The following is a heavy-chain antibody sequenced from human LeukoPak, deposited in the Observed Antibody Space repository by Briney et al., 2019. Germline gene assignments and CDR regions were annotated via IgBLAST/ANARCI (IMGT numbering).Heavy chain of an antibody. CDR1: GGSISSYY. D-gene: IGHD3-10*01. J-gene: IGHJ6*04. Sequence: PSETLSLTCTVSGGSISSYYWSWIRQPPGKGLEWIGYICYSGSTNYNPSLKSRVTISVDTSKNQFSLKLSSVTAADTAVYYCARDRATMVRGVRDYYYYGMDVWGKGTTVTVSS. CDR3: ARDRATMVRGVRDYYYYGMDV. V-gene: IGHV4-59*01. CDR2: ICYSGST.